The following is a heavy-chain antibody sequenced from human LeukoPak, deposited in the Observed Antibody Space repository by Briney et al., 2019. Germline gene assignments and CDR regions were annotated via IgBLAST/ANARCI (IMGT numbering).Heavy chain of an antibody. Sequence: GGSLRLSCAASGFTVSSNYMSWVRQAPGKGLEWVSVIYSGGSTYYADSVKGRFTISRDNSKNTLYLQMNSLRAEDTAVYYCARTVAARPDAGDYWGQGTLVTVSS. D-gene: IGHD6-6*01. CDR1: GFTVSSNY. J-gene: IGHJ4*02. V-gene: IGHV3-66*01. CDR2: IYSGGST. CDR3: ARTVAARPDAGDY.